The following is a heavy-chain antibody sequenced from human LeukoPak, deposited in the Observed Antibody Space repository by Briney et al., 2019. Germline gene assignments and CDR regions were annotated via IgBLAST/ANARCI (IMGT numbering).Heavy chain of an antibody. J-gene: IGHJ3*02. CDR2: MNPDSGNT. D-gene: IGHD3-22*01. Sequence: GASVKVSCKASGYTFTSYDINWARQATGQGLEWMGWMNPDSGNTGYAQKFQGRVTMTRNTSISTAYMELSSLRSEDTAVYYCARGILPKSITMIDIWGQGTMVTVSS. CDR3: ARGILPKSITMIDI. CDR1: GYTFTSYD. V-gene: IGHV1-8*01.